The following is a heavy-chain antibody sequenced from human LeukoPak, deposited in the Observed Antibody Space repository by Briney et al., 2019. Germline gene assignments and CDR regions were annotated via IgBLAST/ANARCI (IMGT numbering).Heavy chain of an antibody. D-gene: IGHD3-22*01. CDR1: GFTFDDYA. CDR3: AKVLLFGHYYDSSGYYFTSFDY. J-gene: IGHJ4*02. CDR2: ISWNSGSI. V-gene: IGHV3-9*01. Sequence: PGGSLRLSCAASGFTFDDYAMHWVRQAPGKGLEWVSGISWNSGSIGYADSVKGRFTISRDNAKNSLYLQMNSLRAEDTAVYYCAKVLLFGHYYDSSGYYFTSFDYWGQGTLVTVSS.